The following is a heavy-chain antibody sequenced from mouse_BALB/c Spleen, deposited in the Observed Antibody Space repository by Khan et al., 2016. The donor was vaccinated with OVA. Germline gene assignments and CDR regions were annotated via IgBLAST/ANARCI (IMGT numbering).Heavy chain of an antibody. J-gene: IGHJ3*01. D-gene: IGHD1-1*02. CDR2: INPSDGGT. CDR3: TRSGWAAFAY. V-gene: IGHV1S81*02. CDR1: GYTFTSYY. Sequence: QAQLKESGAELVKPGASVKLSCKASGYTFTSYYMYWVKQRPGQGLEWIGGINPSDGGTNFNEKFKSKATLTVDKSSSTAYMQLSSLTSEDSAVYYCTRSGWAAFAYWGQGTLVTVSA.